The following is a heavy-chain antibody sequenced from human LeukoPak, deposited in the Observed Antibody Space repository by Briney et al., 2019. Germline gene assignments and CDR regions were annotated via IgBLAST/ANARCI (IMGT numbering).Heavy chain of an antibody. D-gene: IGHD3-22*01. CDR3: ARVPNYYDSSGYVALAFDI. V-gene: IGHV4-61*01. Sequence: SETLSLTCTVSGGSISSSSYYWSWIRQPPGKGLEWIGYIYYSGSTNYNPSLKSRVTISVDTSKNQFSLKLSSVTAADTAVYYCARVPNYYDSSGYVALAFDIWGQGTMVTVSS. CDR2: IYYSGST. CDR1: GGSISSSSYY. J-gene: IGHJ3*02.